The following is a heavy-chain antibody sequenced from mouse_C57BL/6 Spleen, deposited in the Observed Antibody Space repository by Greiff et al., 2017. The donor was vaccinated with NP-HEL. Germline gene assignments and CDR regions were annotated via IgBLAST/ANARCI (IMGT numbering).Heavy chain of an antibody. Sequence: EVQGVESGGGLVKPGGSLKLSCAASGFTFSSYAISWVRQTPEKRLEWVATISDGGSYTYYPDNVKGRFTISRDNAKNNLYLQMSHLKSEDTAMYYCARDGGTSPYFDYWGQGTTLTVSS. CDR2: ISDGGSYT. J-gene: IGHJ2*01. V-gene: IGHV5-4*01. D-gene: IGHD2-14*01. CDR1: GFTFSSYA. CDR3: ARDGGTSPYFDY.